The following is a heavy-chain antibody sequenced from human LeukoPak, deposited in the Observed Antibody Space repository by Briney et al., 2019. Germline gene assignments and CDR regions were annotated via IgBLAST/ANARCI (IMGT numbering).Heavy chain of an antibody. CDR3: ARDEYGSLFDY. CDR1: GGSISSYY. CDR2: IYYSGST. Sequence: SETLSLTCTVSGGSISSYYWSWIRQPPGKGLEWIGYIYYSGSTNYNPSLKSRVTISVDTSKNQFSLKLSSVTAADTAVYYCARDEYGSLFDYWGQGTLVTVSS. J-gene: IGHJ4*02. D-gene: IGHD2/OR15-2a*01. V-gene: IGHV4-59*01.